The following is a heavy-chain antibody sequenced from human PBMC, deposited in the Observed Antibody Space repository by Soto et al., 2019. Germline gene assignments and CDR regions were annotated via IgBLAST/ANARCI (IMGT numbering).Heavy chain of an antibody. Sequence: QVQLVQSGPEVKKPGASVKVSCRASGYNFSTHGLSWVRQAPGQGLEWIGWITPYNGNTNYEQKLRGRLTMTTDTSTNTGYVEVRRLRSDDTAVYYCARFRDCTGSTCDPSFGFDLWGPGTVVTVSS. J-gene: IGHJ3*01. D-gene: IGHD2-8*02. CDR3: ARFRDCTGSTCDPSFGFDL. CDR2: ITPYNGNT. V-gene: IGHV1-18*01. CDR1: GYNFSTHG.